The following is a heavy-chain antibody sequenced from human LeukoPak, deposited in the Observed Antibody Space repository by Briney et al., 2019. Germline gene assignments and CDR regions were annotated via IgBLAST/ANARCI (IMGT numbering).Heavy chain of an antibody. CDR1: GGTFSSYA. D-gene: IGHD3-22*01. J-gene: IGHJ4*02. CDR2: IIPIFGTA. V-gene: IGHV1-69*05. CDR3: ARGPPYYYDSSGYYYFDY. Sequence: SVKVSCKASGGTFSSYAISWVRQAPGQGLEWMGGIIPIFGTADYAQKFQGRVTITTDESTSTAYMELSSLRSEDTAVYYCARGPPYYYDSSGYYYFDYWGQGTLVTVSS.